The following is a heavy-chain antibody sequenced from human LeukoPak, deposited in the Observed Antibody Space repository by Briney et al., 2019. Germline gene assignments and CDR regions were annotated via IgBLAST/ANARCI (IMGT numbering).Heavy chain of an antibody. J-gene: IGHJ6*03. D-gene: IGHD2-2*02. CDR2: MNPNSGNT. Sequence: ASVKVSCKASGYTFTSYDINWVRQATGQGLEWMGWMNPNSGNTGYAQKFRGRVTITRNTSISTAYMELSSLRSEDTAVYYCARGGYQLLYPYYYYYMDVWGKGTTVTVSS. CDR1: GYTFTSYD. CDR3: ARGGYQLLYPYYYYYMDV. V-gene: IGHV1-8*03.